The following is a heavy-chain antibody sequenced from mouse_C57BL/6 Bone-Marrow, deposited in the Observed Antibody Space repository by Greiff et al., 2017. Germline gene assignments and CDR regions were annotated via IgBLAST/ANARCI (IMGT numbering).Heavy chain of an antibody. CDR3: ARRVFDY. CDR1: GFTFSSYT. CDR2: ISGGGGNT. V-gene: IGHV5-9*01. J-gene: IGHJ2*01. Sequence: EVKVVESGGGLVKPGGSLKLSCAASGFTFSSYTMSWVRQTPEKRLEWVATISGGGGNTYYPDSVKGRFTISRDNAKNTLYLRMSSLGSEDTALXYCARRVFDYWGQGTTLTVSS.